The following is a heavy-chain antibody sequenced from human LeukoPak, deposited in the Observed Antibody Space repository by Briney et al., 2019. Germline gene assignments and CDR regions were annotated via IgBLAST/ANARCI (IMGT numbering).Heavy chain of an antibody. J-gene: IGHJ3*02. Sequence: GASVKVSCKASGYTFTTYGISWVRQAPGQGLEWMGWISAYNGNTNYAQKLQGRVTMTTDTSTSTAYMELRSLRSDDTAVYYCARDHLTYYYDSSGYRRAAFDIWGQGTMVTVSS. CDR2: ISAYNGNT. CDR3: ARDHLTYYYDSSGYRRAAFDI. CDR1: GYTFTTYG. V-gene: IGHV1-18*01. D-gene: IGHD3-22*01.